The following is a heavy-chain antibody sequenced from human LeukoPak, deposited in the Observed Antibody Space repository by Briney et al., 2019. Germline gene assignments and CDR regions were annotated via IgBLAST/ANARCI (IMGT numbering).Heavy chain of an antibody. V-gene: IGHV4-59*01. J-gene: IGHJ4*02. CDR3: ARSCHTASSYNWNYAPDY. CDR1: GGSISSYS. CDR2: IYYSRST. Sequence: PSETLSLTCTVSGGSISSYSWSWIRQPPGKGLEWIGYIYYSRSTNYNPSLKRRVHIRVDTSKNKFSLKLSSVTAADTAVYYCARSCHTASSYNWNYAPDYWGQGTLVTVSS. D-gene: IGHD1-7*01.